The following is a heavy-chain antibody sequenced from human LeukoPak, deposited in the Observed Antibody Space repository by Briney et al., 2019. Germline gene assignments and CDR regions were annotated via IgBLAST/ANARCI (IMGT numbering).Heavy chain of an antibody. J-gene: IGHJ6*02. V-gene: IGHV6-1*01. D-gene: IGHD3-10*01. Sequence: SQTLSLTYAISGDSVSSNSAAWNWIRQSPSRGLEWLGRTYYRSKWYNDYAVSVKSRITINPDTSKNQFSLQLNSVTPEDTAVYYCARGTGSGWGIYYYYYGMDVWGQGTTVTVSS. CDR1: GDSVSSNSAA. CDR2: TYYRSKWYN. CDR3: ARGTGSGWGIYYYYYGMDV.